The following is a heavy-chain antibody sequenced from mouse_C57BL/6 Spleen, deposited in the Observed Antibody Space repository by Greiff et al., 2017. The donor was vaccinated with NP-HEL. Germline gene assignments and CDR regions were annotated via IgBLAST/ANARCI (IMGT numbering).Heavy chain of an antibody. D-gene: IGHD1-1*01. J-gene: IGHJ4*01. CDR3: ARDWIHYYGSSYAMDY. V-gene: IGHV1-64*01. Sequence: VQLQQPGAELVKPGASVKLSCKASGYTFTSYWMHWVKQRPGQGLEWIGMIHPNSGSTNYNEKFKSKATLTVDKSSSTAYMQLSSLTSEDSAVYYCARDWIHYYGSSYAMDYWGQGTSVTVSS. CDR1: GYTFTSYW. CDR2: IHPNSGST.